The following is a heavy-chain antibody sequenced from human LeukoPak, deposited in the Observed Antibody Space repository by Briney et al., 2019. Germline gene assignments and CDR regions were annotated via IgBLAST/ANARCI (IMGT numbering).Heavy chain of an antibody. Sequence: ASVKVSCKASGYTFTSYDINWVRQATGQGLEWMGWMNPNSGNTGYVQKFQGRVTMTRNTSISTAYMELSSLRSEDTAVYYCARGPAYGDYYYYFDYWGQGTLVTVSS. V-gene: IGHV1-8*01. CDR3: ARGPAYGDYYYYFDY. CDR1: GYTFTSYD. J-gene: IGHJ4*02. CDR2: MNPNSGNT. D-gene: IGHD4-17*01.